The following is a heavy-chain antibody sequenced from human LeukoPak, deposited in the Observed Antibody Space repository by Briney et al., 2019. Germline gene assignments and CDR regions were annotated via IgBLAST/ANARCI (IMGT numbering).Heavy chain of an antibody. Sequence: GGSLRLSCAASGFTFSSYSMNWGRHAPGKGLEWVSSISSSSSYIYYADSVKGRFTISTDNAKNSLYLQMNSLRAEDTAVYYCARDHYYDSSGYYYGFDYWGQGTLVTVSS. CDR1: GFTFSSYS. D-gene: IGHD3-22*01. CDR2: ISSSSSYI. J-gene: IGHJ4*02. CDR3: ARDHYYDSSGYYYGFDY. V-gene: IGHV3-21*03.